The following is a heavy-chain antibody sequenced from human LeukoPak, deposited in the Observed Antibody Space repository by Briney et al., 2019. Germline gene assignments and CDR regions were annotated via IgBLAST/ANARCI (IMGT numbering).Heavy chain of an antibody. J-gene: IGHJ4*02. CDR1: GFTFSSDS. CDR2: ISSSSSNI. V-gene: IGHV3-48*01. D-gene: IGHD2-2*01. CDR3: ARLSYPGDH. Sequence: GRSLRLSCAAAGFTFSSDSINSVRQAPREWLEWVSYISSSSSNIQYADSVKGRFTISRDNAKNSLYLQMTSLRAEDTAVYHCARLSYPGDHWGQGTLVTVSS.